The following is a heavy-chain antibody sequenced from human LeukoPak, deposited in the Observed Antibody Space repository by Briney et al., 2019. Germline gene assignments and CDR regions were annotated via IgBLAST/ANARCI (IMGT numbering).Heavy chain of an antibody. Sequence: SETLSLTCTVSGDSISSYYWSWVRQPPGKGLEWIGYIYYSGSTNYNPSLKSRVTISVDTSKNQFSLKLNSVTAADTAMYYCARFHYGSTSTNYYMDVWGKGTTVTVSS. CDR3: ARFHYGSTSTNYYMDV. CDR2: IYYSGST. D-gene: IGHD2-2*01. J-gene: IGHJ6*03. V-gene: IGHV4-59*01. CDR1: GDSISSYY.